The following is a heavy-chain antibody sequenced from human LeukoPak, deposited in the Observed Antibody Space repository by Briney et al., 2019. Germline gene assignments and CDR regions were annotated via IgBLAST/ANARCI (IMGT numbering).Heavy chain of an antibody. J-gene: IGHJ6*02. D-gene: IGHD5-12*01. CDR2: IYSGGST. V-gene: IGHV3-66*01. CDR3: ARSRDGYTYYYYGMDV. Sequence: GGSLRLSCAASGFTVSSNYMSWIRQAPGKGLEWVSVIYSGGSTYYADSVKGRFTISRDNSKNTLYLQMNSLRAEDTAVYYCARSRDGYTYYYYGMDVWGQGTTVTVSS. CDR1: GFTVSSNY.